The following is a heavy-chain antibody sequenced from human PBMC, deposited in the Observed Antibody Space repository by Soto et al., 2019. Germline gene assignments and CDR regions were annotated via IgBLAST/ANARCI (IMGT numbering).Heavy chain of an antibody. Sequence: SLRLSCAASGFTFSSYAMSWVRQAPGKGLEWVSAISGSGGSTYYADSVKGRFTISRDNSKNTLYLQMNSLRAEDTAVYYCAKALVRNYYYYGMDVWGQGTTVTVSS. CDR2: ISGSGGST. D-gene: IGHD2-2*01. CDR3: AKALVRNYYYYGMDV. V-gene: IGHV3-23*01. J-gene: IGHJ6*02. CDR1: GFTFSSYA.